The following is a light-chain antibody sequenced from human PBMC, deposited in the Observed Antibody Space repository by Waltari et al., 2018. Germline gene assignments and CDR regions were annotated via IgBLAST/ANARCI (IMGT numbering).Light chain of an antibody. V-gene: IGLV1-44*01. CDR1: SPNLGKNT. CDR3: GACDDSLNGWV. CDR2: CND. J-gene: IGLJ3*02. Sequence: QSVLTQPPSASDTPGQRVSIPCSGRSPNLGKNTINWYQQVPGSAPKPLTYCNDQRPSGVPDCFSGFKSSTSASPATSGLQSEDEADYYCGACDDSLNGWVFGGGTKLTVL.